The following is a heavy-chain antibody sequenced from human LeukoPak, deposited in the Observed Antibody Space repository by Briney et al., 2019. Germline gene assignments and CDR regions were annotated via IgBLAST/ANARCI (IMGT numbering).Heavy chain of an antibody. CDR2: ISHDERNI. Sequence: PGRSLRLSCAASAFTFRNYAMHWVRQAPCKGLEWVAVISHDERNIYYADSVKGRFTISRDNSKNTLYLQMNSLRAEDTAVYYCAKDRTGLLVVPAALDYWGQGTLVTVSS. CDR3: AKDRTGLLVVPAALDY. CDR1: AFTFRNYA. J-gene: IGHJ4*02. D-gene: IGHD2-2*01. V-gene: IGHV3-30*18.